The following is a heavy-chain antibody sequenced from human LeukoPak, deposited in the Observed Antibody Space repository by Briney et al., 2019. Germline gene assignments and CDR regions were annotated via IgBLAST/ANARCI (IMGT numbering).Heavy chain of an antibody. CDR2: ISHDGSVQ. CDR3: AKERSEYSSSSLNY. Sequence: PGPTLIISCAAAEFTLTSHGMQQVRQSATKSIFYVAVISHDGSVQYYADSVKGRFNISRDNSKNTLYLQMNSLRTEDTAVYYCAKERSEYSSSSLNYWGQGTLVTVSS. CDR1: EFTLTSHG. D-gene: IGHD6-6*01. J-gene: IGHJ4*02. V-gene: IGHV3-30*18.